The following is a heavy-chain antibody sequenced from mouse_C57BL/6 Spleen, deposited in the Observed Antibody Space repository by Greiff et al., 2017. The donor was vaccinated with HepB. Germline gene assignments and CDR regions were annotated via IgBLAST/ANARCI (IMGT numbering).Heavy chain of an antibody. CDR1: GYTFTSYW. CDR2: IDPSDSET. J-gene: IGHJ3*01. Sequence: VQLQQPGAELVRPGSSVKLSCKASGYTFTSYWMHWVKQRPIQGLEWIGNIDPSDSETHYNQKFKDKATLTVDKSSSTAYMQLSSLTSEDSAVYYCARHDYDVAWFAYWGQGTLVTVSA. CDR3: ARHDYDVAWFAY. D-gene: IGHD2-4*01. V-gene: IGHV1-52*01.